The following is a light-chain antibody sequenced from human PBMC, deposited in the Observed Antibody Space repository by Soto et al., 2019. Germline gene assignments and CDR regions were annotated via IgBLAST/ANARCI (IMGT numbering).Light chain of an antibody. Sequence: SLPASARGSPGQSLPISCTGTISDIGAYIYVSWYQQHPGKAPKLMISEVSRRPSGVPERFSGSKYGNTASLTVSGLQADDEAHYYCSSYAGSNNFVFGTGTKVTVL. CDR3: SSYAGSNNFV. J-gene: IGLJ1*01. CDR1: ISDIGAYIY. CDR2: EVS. V-gene: IGLV2-8*01.